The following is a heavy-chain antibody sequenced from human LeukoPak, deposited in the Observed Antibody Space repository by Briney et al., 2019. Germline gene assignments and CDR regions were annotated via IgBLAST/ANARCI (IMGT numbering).Heavy chain of an antibody. Sequence: PGGSLRLSCAASGFTFSIYWMSWVRQAPGKGLEWVADINQDGSARYYLDSVKGRCTISRDNANHSLYVQSTSLRAEDTAVYYCARGYSGWYDNWGPGTLVTVSS. CDR2: INQDGSAR. CDR3: ARGYSGWYDN. V-gene: IGHV3-7*03. CDR1: GFTFSIYW. D-gene: IGHD1-26*01. J-gene: IGHJ5*02.